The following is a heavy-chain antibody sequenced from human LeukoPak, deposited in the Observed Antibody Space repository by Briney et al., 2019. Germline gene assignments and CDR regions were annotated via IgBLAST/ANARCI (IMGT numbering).Heavy chain of an antibody. CDR1: GGSISSYY. Sequence: SETLSLTCSVSGGSISSYYWSWIRQPPGKTLEWIGYIYYTGSTKYSPSLKSRVTISVDTSKKQFSLNLSSVTAADTAVYYCARDKEDSGYLNWGQGTLVTVSS. J-gene: IGHJ4*02. V-gene: IGHV4-59*01. D-gene: IGHD5-12*01. CDR2: IYYTGST. CDR3: ARDKEDSGYLN.